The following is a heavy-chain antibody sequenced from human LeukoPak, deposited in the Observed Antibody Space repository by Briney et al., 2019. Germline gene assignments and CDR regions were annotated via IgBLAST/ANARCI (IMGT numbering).Heavy chain of an antibody. V-gene: IGHV1-18*01. CDR3: ARDREQWVPLGALDI. J-gene: IGHJ3*02. CDR2: ISPFNGNT. Sequence: ASVKVSCKASGYTFNIYGISWVRHAPGQGLEWIGWISPFNGNTNYAQNLQGRATMTTDTSTSTAYMELRSLRSDDAAVYYCARDREQWVPLGALDIWGQGTMVTVSS. D-gene: IGHD6-19*01. CDR1: GYTFNIYG.